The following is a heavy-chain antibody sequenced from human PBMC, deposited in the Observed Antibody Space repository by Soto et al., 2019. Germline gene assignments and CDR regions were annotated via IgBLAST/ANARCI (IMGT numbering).Heavy chain of an antibody. CDR2: IYYSGST. CDR3: ARTFRGYSYGYFDWFDP. Sequence: PWETLSLTCTVSCGSVSSGSYYWSWIRQPPGKGLEWIGYIYYSGSTNYNPSLKSRVTISVDTSKNQFSLKLSSVTAADTAVYYCARTFRGYSYGYFDWFDPWGQGTLVTVSS. CDR1: CGSVSSGSYY. J-gene: IGHJ5*02. V-gene: IGHV4-61*01. D-gene: IGHD5-18*01.